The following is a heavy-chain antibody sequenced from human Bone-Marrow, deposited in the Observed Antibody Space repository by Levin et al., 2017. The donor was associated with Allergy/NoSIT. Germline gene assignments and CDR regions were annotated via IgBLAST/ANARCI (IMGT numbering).Heavy chain of an antibody. CDR3: ARVEYHDSSGYYGH. V-gene: IGHV1-18*01. CDR2: ISGHNGNT. D-gene: IGHD3-22*01. CDR1: GYIFNLYG. Sequence: GASVKVSCKASGYIFNLYGITWVRQAPGQGLEWMGWISGHNGNTEYSQKVQGRVTMTTDTSTSTVYMELRSLRSDDTAVYYCARVEYHDSSGYYGHWGQGTLVTVSS. J-gene: IGHJ4*02.